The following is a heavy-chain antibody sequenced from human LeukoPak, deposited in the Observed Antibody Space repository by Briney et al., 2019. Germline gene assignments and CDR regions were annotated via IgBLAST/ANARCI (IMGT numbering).Heavy chain of an antibody. J-gene: IGHJ4*02. CDR1: GSSISSSYQ. CDR2: IHYSGTT. Sequence: SETLSLTCPLCGSSISSSYQWAWIRQPPGKGLEWLGSIHYSGTTYYKPSLKIRVTISVDTSQNQFSLKLTSVTAADTAVYYCARKGRSSSFDYWGQGTLITVSS. CDR3: ARKGRSSSFDY. V-gene: IGHV4-38-2*01. D-gene: IGHD6-13*01.